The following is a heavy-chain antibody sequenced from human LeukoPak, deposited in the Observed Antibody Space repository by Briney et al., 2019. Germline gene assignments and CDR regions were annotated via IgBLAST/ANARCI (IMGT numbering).Heavy chain of an antibody. D-gene: IGHD4-23*01. J-gene: IGHJ1*01. CDR3: ARDHDYGGDEYFQH. CDR1: GGSISGSSYY. CDR2: INHSGST. V-gene: IGHV4-39*07. Sequence: PSETLSLTCTVSGGSISGSSYYWSWIRQPPGKGLEWIGEINHSGSTNYNPSLKSRVTISVDTSKNQFSLKLSSVTAADTAVYYCARDHDYGGDEYFQHWGQGTLVTVSS.